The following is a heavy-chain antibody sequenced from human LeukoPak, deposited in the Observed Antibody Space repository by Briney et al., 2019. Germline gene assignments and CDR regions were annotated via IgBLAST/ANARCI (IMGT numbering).Heavy chain of an antibody. J-gene: IGHJ3*02. V-gene: IGHV1-2*06. CDR1: GYTFTGYY. CDR2: INPNSGGT. Sequence: ASVNVSCKASGYTFTGYYMHWVRQAPGQGLEWMGRINPNSGGTNYAQKFQGRVTMTRDTSISTAYMELSRLRSDDTAVYYCARGPNRVAAAGTNAFDIWGQGTMATVSS. D-gene: IGHD6-13*01. CDR3: ARGPNRVAAAGTNAFDI.